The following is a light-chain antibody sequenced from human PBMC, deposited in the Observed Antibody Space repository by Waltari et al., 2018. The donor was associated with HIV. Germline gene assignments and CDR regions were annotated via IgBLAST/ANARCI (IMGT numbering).Light chain of an antibody. V-gene: IGKV3-20*01. Sequence: EIVLTQSPGTLSLSPGERATLSRKVSQSVSSSYLAWYQQKVGQAPRLLIYGPSTRATGIPDRVSGSGSGTDFTLTISRLEAEDFAVYYCQQYGSSPLTFGGGTKVEIK. CDR1: QSVSSSY. J-gene: IGKJ4*01. CDR3: QQYGSSPLT. CDR2: GPS.